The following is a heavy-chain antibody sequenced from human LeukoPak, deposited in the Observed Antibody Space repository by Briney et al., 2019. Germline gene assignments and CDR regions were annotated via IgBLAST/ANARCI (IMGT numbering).Heavy chain of an antibody. Sequence: ASVKVSCKASGYTFTSYGISWVRQAPGQGLEWMGWISAYNGNTNYAQKLQGRVTMTTDTSTSTAYMELSSLRSDDTAVYYCARGPGIAVAGYYFDYWGQGTLVTVSS. CDR3: ARGPGIAVAGYYFDY. CDR2: ISAYNGNT. CDR1: GYTFTSYG. J-gene: IGHJ4*02. V-gene: IGHV1-18*01. D-gene: IGHD6-19*01.